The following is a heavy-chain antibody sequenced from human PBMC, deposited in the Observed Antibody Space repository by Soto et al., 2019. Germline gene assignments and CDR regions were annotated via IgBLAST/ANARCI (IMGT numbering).Heavy chain of an antibody. V-gene: IGHV3-48*03. CDR3: ARDISGYGVFDI. CDR1: GFTFSSHE. CDR2: ISSYTI. J-gene: IGHJ3*02. D-gene: IGHD3-22*01. Sequence: GGSLRLSCEASGFTFSSHEMHWVRQAPGKGLEWVSYISSYTIYYADSVKGRFTISRDNAKNSLFLQMNSLRAEDTAVYYCARDISGYGVFDIWGQGTRVTVSS.